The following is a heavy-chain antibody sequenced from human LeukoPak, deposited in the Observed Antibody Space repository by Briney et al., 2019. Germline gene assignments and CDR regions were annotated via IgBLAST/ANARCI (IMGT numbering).Heavy chain of an antibody. CDR3: ARDSGSQLFDY. CDR1: GGTFSSYA. D-gene: IGHD1-26*01. Sequence: SVKVSCKASGGTFSSYAISWVRQAPGQGLEWMGGIIPIFGTANYAQKFQGRVTMTRDMSTSTVYMELSSLRSEDTAVYYCARDSGSQLFDYWGQGTLVTVSS. J-gene: IGHJ4*02. CDR2: IIPIFGTA. V-gene: IGHV1-69*05.